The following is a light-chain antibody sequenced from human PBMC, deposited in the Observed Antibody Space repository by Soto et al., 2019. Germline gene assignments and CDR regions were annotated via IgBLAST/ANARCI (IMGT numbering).Light chain of an antibody. Sequence: QSVLTQPPSVSAAPGQTVTIPCSGSSSNIGRNFVSWYQQFPGTAPKLVIYETRQRPSGISDRFAASKPGTSATLVITGLQSGDEADFYCATWDSGLSVAVFGGGTKLTVL. J-gene: IGLJ3*02. CDR3: ATWDSGLSVAV. CDR1: SSNIGRNF. CDR2: ETR. V-gene: IGLV1-51*02.